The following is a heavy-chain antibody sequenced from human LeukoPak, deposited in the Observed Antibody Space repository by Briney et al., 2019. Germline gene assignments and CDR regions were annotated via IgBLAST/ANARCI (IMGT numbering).Heavy chain of an antibody. CDR3: ASGGGWVFNN. V-gene: IGHV3-7*01. CDR1: GFPFSSHW. D-gene: IGHD6-19*01. CDR2: INHDGSEK. Sequence: GGSLRLSCAASGFPFSSHWLTWFRQSPGKGLEWVALINHDGSEKYYVDSVKGRFTISRDNARNSQYLQMNSLRAEDTAVYYCASGGGWVFNNWGQGTLVTVSS. J-gene: IGHJ4*02.